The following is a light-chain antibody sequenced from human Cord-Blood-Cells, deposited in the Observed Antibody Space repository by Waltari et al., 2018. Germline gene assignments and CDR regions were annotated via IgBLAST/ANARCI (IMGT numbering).Light chain of an antibody. J-gene: IGKJ3*01. Sequence: DIVMTQSPDSLAVSLGERATINCKSSQSVLYSSNNKNYLAWHQQKPGQPPKLLIYWASTRESGVPDRFSDSGSGTDFTLTISSLQAEDVAVYYCQQYYSTPFTFGPGTKVDIK. V-gene: IGKV4-1*01. CDR2: WAS. CDR3: QQYYSTPFT. CDR1: QSVLYSSNNKNY.